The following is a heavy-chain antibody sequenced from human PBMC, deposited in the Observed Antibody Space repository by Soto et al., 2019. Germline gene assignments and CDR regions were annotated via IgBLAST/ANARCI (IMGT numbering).Heavy chain of an antibody. CDR3: AIDPPDSSGWYAGFDP. J-gene: IGHJ5*02. V-gene: IGHV1-18*01. Sequence: QVQLVQSGAEVKKPGASVKVSCKASGYTFTSYGISWVRQAPGQVLEWMGWISAYNGNTNYAQKLQGRVTMTTDTSTSTAYMELRSMRSNDTAVYYCAIDPPDSSGWYAGFDPWGQGTLVTVSS. D-gene: IGHD6-19*01. CDR2: ISAYNGNT. CDR1: GYTFTSYG.